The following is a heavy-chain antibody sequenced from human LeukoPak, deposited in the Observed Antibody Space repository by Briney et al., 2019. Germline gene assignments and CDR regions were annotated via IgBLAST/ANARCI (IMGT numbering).Heavy chain of an antibody. V-gene: IGHV3-48*02. Sequence: PGGSLRLSCAASGFTFSTYTMNWVRQAPGKGLEWVSYITGTSSTIYYADSVKGRFTVSRDNARNSLYLQMNSLRDEDTAVYYCARVLTDSRGWYHFDYWGQGTLVTVSS. CDR2: ITGTSSTI. CDR3: ARVLTDSRGWYHFDY. CDR1: GFTFSTYT. D-gene: IGHD6-19*01. J-gene: IGHJ4*02.